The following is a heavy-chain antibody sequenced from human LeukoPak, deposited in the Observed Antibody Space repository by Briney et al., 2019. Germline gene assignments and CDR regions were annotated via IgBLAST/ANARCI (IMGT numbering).Heavy chain of an antibody. Sequence: KTGGSLKLSCGASGFTFSDYSMNWVRQAPGKGLAWVASITSAGGYTYYADSVKGRFTISRDNAQNSLFLQMNSLRAEDTAVYFCATSGGFVLPNAITGNWYMDVWGRGTSVTVSS. CDR3: ATSGGFVLPNAITGNWYMDV. CDR2: ITSAGGYT. CDR1: GFTFSDYS. J-gene: IGHJ6*03. V-gene: IGHV3-21*01. D-gene: IGHD2-2*01.